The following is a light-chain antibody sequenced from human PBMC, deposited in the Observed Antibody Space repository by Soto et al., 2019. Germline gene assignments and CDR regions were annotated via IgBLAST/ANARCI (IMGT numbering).Light chain of an antibody. CDR2: WAS. CDR3: QQYYSTLFT. Sequence: DIVMTQSPDSLAVSLGERATINCKSSQSVLYSSNNMNYLAWYQQKPGQPPKLLIYWASTRESGVPDRFSGSGSGTDFTLTISSLQAGDVAVYYCQQYYSTLFTFGPGTKVDIK. CDR1: QSVLYSSNNMNY. J-gene: IGKJ3*01. V-gene: IGKV4-1*01.